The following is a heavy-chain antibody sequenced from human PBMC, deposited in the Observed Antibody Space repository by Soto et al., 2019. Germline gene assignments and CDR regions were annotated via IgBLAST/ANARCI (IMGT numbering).Heavy chain of an antibody. V-gene: IGHV3-30*18. D-gene: IGHD3-16*01. Sequence: QVQLVESGGGVVQPGRSLRLSCAASGFTFSSNGMHWVRQAPGKGLEWVAFISYDGTVKYYAESVKGRFTISRDNSKNTLYLQMDSLKPEDTAIYYCAKYLPGDRRLKNYFDYWGQGTVGTVSS. CDR3: AKYLPGDRRLKNYFDY. CDR2: ISYDGTVK. J-gene: IGHJ4*02. CDR1: GFTFSSNG.